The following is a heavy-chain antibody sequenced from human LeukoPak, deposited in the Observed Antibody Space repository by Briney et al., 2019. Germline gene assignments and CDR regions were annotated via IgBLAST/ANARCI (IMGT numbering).Heavy chain of an antibody. J-gene: IGHJ4*02. CDR1: GFSFSSQA. D-gene: IGHD4-17*01. CDR2: TSISGDDT. Sequence: GGSLRLSCATSGFSFSSQAMTGVRQAPGKGLEWLSATSISGDDTYYADSVKGRFTISRDNSKNTLYLQMNSLSADDTAMYYCANEIRPNDYWGQGTLVTVSS. CDR3: ANEIRPNDY. V-gene: IGHV3-23*01.